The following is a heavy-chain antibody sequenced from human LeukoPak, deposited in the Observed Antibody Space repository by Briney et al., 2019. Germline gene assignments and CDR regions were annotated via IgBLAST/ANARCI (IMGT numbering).Heavy chain of an antibody. Sequence: SSETLSLTCTVSGGSISSHYWSWIRQPPGKGLEWIGYIYYSGSTNYNPSLKSRVTISVDTSKNQFSLKLSSVTAADTAVYYCARQQLLYHYYGMDVWGQGTLVTVSS. CDR1: GGSISSHY. CDR2: IYYSGST. D-gene: IGHD6-13*01. J-gene: IGHJ6*02. V-gene: IGHV4-59*11. CDR3: ARQQLLYHYYGMDV.